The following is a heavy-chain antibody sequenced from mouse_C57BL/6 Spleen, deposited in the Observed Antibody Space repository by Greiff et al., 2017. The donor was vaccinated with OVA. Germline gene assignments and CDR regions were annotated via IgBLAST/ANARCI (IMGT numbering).Heavy chain of an antibody. CDR1: GYAFSSYW. J-gene: IGHJ1*03. Sequence: QVQLQQPGPELVKPGASVKISCKASGYAFSSYWLNWVKQRPGKGLEWIGRIYPGDGGTNYNGKFKGKATLTVDKSSSTAYMQLSSLTSEDSAVCSGANDYYGSWYFDVWGTGTTVTVSS. CDR3: ANDYYGSWYFDV. V-gene: IGHV1-82*01. D-gene: IGHD1-1*01. CDR2: IYPGDGGT.